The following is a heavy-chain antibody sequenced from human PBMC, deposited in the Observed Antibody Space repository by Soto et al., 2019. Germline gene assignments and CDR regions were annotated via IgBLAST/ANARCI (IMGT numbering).Heavy chain of an antibody. V-gene: IGHV1-18*01. CDR3: ARDRDNWGSEYFDY. J-gene: IGHJ4*02. D-gene: IGHD7-27*01. CDR2: ISAYNGNT. CDR1: GYTFTSYG. Sequence: GESLKISCKASGYTFTSYGISWVRQAPGQGLECMGWISAYNGNTNYAQKLQGRVTMTTDTSTSTAYMELRSLISDDTAVYYCARDRDNWGSEYFDYWGQGTLVTVSS.